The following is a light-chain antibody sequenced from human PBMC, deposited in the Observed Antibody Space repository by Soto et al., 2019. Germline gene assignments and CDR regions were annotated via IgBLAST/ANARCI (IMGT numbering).Light chain of an antibody. CDR1: SSDVGGYNY. V-gene: IGLV2-14*01. CDR2: EVN. Sequence: QSALTQPASVSGSPGQSITISCTGTSSDVGGYNYLSWYQQHPGKAPRVMIYEVNNRPSGVSRRFSGSKSGNTASLTISGLQDEDEADYFCSSYTTSGTNVFGGGTQVTVL. CDR3: SSYTTSGTNV. J-gene: IGLJ3*02.